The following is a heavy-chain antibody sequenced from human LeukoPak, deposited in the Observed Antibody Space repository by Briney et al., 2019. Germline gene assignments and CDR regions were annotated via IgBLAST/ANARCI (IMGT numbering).Heavy chain of an antibody. CDR1: GFTFSSYE. V-gene: IGHV3-48*03. CDR3: ARVQRRGYSGYDLDY. Sequence: GGSLRLSCAASGFTFSSYEMNWVRQAPGKGLEWVSYISSSGSTIYYADSVKGRFTISRDNAKNSLYLQMNSLRAEDTAVYYCARVQRRGYSGYDLDYWGQGTLVTVSS. J-gene: IGHJ4*02. CDR2: ISSSGSTI. D-gene: IGHD5-12*01.